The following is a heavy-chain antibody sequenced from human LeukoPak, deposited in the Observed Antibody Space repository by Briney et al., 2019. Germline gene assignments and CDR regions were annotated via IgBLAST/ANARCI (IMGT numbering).Heavy chain of an antibody. CDR2: IYTSGST. J-gene: IGHJ6*02. D-gene: IGHD3-10*01. V-gene: IGHV4-4*07. CDR1: GGSISSYY. Sequence: SETLSLTCTVSGGSISSYYWSWIRQPAGKGLEWIGRIYTSGSTNYNPSLKSRVTMSVDTSKNQFSLKLSSVTAADTAVYYCAREVRGVIIRFYYYYGMDVWGQGTTVTVSS. CDR3: AREVRGVIIRFYYYYGMDV.